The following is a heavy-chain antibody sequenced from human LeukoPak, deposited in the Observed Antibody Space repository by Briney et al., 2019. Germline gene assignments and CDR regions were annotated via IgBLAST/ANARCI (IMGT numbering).Heavy chain of an antibody. CDR1: GFAVSRNY. CDR3: AKEGRSSTPGY. J-gene: IGHJ4*02. V-gene: IGHV3-66*03. Sequence: PGRSLRLSPAASGFAVSRNYMDGVRQAPRKGLEWVSVIYRCGSTYYADSVKGRFTISRDNSKNPLYLQMNSLRGEDTAVYYCAKEGRSSTPGYWGQGTLVTVSS. D-gene: IGHD6-6*01. CDR2: IYRCGST.